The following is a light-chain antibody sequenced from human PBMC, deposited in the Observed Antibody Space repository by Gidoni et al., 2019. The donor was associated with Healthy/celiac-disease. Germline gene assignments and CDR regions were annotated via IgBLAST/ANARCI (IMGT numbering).Light chain of an antibody. CDR2: ENN. CDR3: GTWDSSLSAGV. CDR1: SSNIGNNY. V-gene: IGLV1-51*02. J-gene: IGLJ2*01. Sequence: QSVLTQPPSVSAAPGQKVTISCSGNSSNIGNNYVSWYQHPPGAAPKLLIYENNKRPSGIPDRFSGSKSGTSATLGITGLQTGDEADYYCGTWDSSLSAGVFGGGTELTVL.